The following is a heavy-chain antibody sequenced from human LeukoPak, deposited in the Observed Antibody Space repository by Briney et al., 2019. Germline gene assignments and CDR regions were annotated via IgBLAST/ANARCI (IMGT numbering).Heavy chain of an antibody. CDR2: IYYSGST. V-gene: IGHV4-59*01. Sequence: NTSETLSLTCTVSGGSISSSYWSWIRQPPGKGLEWIGYIYYSGSTNYNPSLKSRVTISVDTSKNQFSLKLSSVTAADTAVYYCARGAGSGVGPGAPFDYWGQGTLVTVSS. CDR3: ARGAGSGVGPGAPFDY. D-gene: IGHD2-15*01. J-gene: IGHJ4*02. CDR1: GGSISSSY.